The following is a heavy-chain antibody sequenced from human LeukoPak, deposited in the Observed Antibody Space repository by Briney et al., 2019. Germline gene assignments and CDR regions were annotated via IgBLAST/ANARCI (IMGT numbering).Heavy chain of an antibody. J-gene: IGHJ5*02. Sequence: SQTLSLTCTVSGGSISSGSYYWSWIRQPAGKGLEWIGRIYTSGSTNYNPSLKSRVTISVDTSKNQFSLKLSSVTAADTGVYYCARGSRGWFDPWGQGTLVTVSS. V-gene: IGHV4-61*02. CDR3: ARGSRGWFDP. CDR1: GGSISSGSYY. CDR2: IYTSGST.